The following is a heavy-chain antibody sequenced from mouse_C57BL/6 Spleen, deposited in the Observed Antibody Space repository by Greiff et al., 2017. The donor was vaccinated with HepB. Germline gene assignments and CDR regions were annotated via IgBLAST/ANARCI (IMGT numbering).Heavy chain of an antibody. D-gene: IGHD2-4*01. CDR1: GYTFTSYG. J-gene: IGHJ4*01. Sequence: VQGVESGAELARPGASVKLSCKASGYTFTSYGISWVKQRTGQGLEWIGEIYPRSGNTYYNEKFKGKATLTADKSSSTAYMELRSLTSEDSAVYFCARSGIYYDYDRGGAMDYWGQGTSVTVSS. CDR3: ARSGIYYDYDRGGAMDY. CDR2: IYPRSGNT. V-gene: IGHV1-81*01.